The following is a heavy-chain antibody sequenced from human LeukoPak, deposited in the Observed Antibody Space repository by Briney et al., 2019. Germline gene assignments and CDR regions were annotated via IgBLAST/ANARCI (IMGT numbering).Heavy chain of an antibody. CDR2: INPYSGGT. J-gene: IGHJ4*02. D-gene: IGHD7-27*01. Sequence: GSVKVSCKASGYTFSDYYLHWLRQAPGQGLEWMGWINPYSGGTNYAQKFQGRVTMTRDTSISTAYMELSRLRSDDTAVYYCARGPHWDPHFDYWGQGTLVTVSS. CDR3: ARGPHWDPHFDY. CDR1: GYTFSDYY. V-gene: IGHV1-2*02.